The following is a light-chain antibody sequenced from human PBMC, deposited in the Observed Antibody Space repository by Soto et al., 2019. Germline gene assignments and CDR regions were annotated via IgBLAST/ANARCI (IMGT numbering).Light chain of an antibody. CDR2: RNV. Sequence: QLVLTQPPSTSATPGQRVTISCSGSSSNIGRNNVFWYQQVPGKAPKLLIYRNVQRPSGVPDRFSGSKSGTSASLAISGLRSDDEAHYYCAAWDDSLSGPVFGGGTQLTVL. CDR3: AAWDDSLSGPV. V-gene: IGLV1-47*01. CDR1: SSNIGRNN. J-gene: IGLJ7*01.